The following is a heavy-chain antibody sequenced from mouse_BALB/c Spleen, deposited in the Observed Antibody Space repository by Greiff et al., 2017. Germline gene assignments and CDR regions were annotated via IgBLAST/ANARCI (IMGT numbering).Heavy chain of an antibody. V-gene: IGHV5-6*01. CDR3: ARHSLGPYYFDY. D-gene: IGHD4-1*01. CDR2: ISSGGSYT. CDR1: GFTFSSYG. J-gene: IGHJ2*01. Sequence: EVQLVESGGDLVKPGGSLKLSCAASGFTFSSYGMSWVRQTPDKRLEWVATISSGGSYTYYPDSVKGRFTISRDNAKNTLYLQMSSLKSEDTAMNYCARHSLGPYYFDYWGQGTTLTVSS.